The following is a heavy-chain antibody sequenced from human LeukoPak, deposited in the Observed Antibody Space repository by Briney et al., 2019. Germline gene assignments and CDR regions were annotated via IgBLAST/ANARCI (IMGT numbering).Heavy chain of an antibody. CDR1: RYTFTSYG. CDR3: AREQQQLDHFDY. Sequence: ASVKVSCKASRYTFTSYGISWVRQAPGQGLEWMGWISAYNGNTNYAQKLQGRVTMTTDTSTSTAYMELRSLRSDDTAVYYCAREQQQLDHFDYWGQGTLVTISS. CDR2: ISAYNGNT. D-gene: IGHD6-13*01. V-gene: IGHV1-18*01. J-gene: IGHJ4*02.